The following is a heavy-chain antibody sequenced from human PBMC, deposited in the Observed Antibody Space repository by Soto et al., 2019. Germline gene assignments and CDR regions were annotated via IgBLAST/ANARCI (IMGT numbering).Heavy chain of an antibody. CDR1: GFTFSSYG. CDR2: ISYDGSNK. Sequence: ALRLSCAASGFTFSSYGMHWVRQAPGKGLEWVAVISYDGSNKYYADSVKGRFTISGDNSKNTLYLQMNSLRAEDTAVYYCANDVGYCTNGVCYTSYYYYGMDVWGQGTPVTVSS. J-gene: IGHJ6*02. V-gene: IGHV3-30*18. D-gene: IGHD2-8*01. CDR3: ANDVGYCTNGVCYTSYYYYGMDV.